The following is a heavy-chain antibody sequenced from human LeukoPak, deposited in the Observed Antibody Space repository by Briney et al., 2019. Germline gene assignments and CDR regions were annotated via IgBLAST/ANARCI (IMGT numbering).Heavy chain of an antibody. V-gene: IGHV3-21*01. J-gene: IGHJ4*02. CDR1: GFTLSPYS. D-gene: IGHD2-2*01. CDR3: ANHLACGSTSCPPFDY. CDR2: ISNSGSYI. Sequence: GGSLRLSCAASGFTLSPYSMNWVRQAPGKGLEWGSSISNSGSYIYYADSVKGRFTISRDNAKNSLYLQMNSLRAEDTAVYYCANHLACGSTSCPPFDYWGQGTLVTVSS.